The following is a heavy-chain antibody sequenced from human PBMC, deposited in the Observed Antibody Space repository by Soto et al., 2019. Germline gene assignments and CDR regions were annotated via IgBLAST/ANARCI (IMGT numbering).Heavy chain of an antibody. CDR2: ISAYNGNT. CDR3: ARHHYDFWSGYYGWFDP. CDR1: GYTFTSYG. J-gene: IGHJ5*02. D-gene: IGHD3-3*01. V-gene: IGHV1-18*04. Sequence: ASVKVSCKASGYTFTSYGISWVRQAPGQGLEWMGWISAYNGNTNYAQKLQGRVTMTTDTSTSTAYMELRSLRSDDTAVYYCARHHYDFWSGYYGWFDPWGKGTLVTVSS.